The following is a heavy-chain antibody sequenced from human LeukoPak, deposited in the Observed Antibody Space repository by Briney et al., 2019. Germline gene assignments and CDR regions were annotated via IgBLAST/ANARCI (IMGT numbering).Heavy chain of an antibody. J-gene: IGHJ1*01. CDR1: GFTFSSYG. CDR3: ARDTSSGGSAEFFQH. Sequence: GGSLRLSCAASGFTFSSYGMRWVRQAPGKGLVWVSRIKTDGSGASYADSVKGRCTISMDNAKNTLYLQMNSLRAEDTAVSYCARDTSSGGSAEFFQHWGQGTLVTVSS. D-gene: IGHD2-15*01. CDR2: IKTDGSGA. V-gene: IGHV3-74*01.